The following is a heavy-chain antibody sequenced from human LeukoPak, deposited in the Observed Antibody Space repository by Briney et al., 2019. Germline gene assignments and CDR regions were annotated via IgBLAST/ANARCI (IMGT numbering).Heavy chain of an antibody. V-gene: IGHV3-7*04. D-gene: IGHD3-10*01. CDR1: GFNFNSYW. CDR2: IKQDGSEI. Sequence: PVGSLRLSCAASGFNFNSYWMSWVRQAPGKGLECVANIKQDGSEIYFVDSVKGRFTISRDNAKSSLYLQMNSLRGEDTAVYYCARARYGSGGYFFDFWGQGTLVTVSS. J-gene: IGHJ4*02. CDR3: ARARYGSGGYFFDF.